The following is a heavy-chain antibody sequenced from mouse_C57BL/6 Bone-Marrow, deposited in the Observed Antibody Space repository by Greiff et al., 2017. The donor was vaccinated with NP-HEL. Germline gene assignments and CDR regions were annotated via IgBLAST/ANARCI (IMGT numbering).Heavy chain of an antibody. J-gene: IGHJ3*01. Sequence: QVQLQQSGPELVKPGASVKISCKASGYAFSSSWMNWVKQRPGKGLEWIGLIYPGDGDTNYNGKFKGKATLTADKSSSTAYMQLSSLTSEDSAVYFCARTLLSWFAYWGQGTLVTVSA. CDR3: ARTLLSWFAY. V-gene: IGHV1-82*01. CDR1: GYAFSSSW. D-gene: IGHD2-10*01. CDR2: IYPGDGDT.